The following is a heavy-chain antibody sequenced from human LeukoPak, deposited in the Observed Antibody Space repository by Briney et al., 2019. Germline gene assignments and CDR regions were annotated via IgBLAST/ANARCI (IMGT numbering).Heavy chain of an antibody. CDR1: GFNFGSYG. D-gene: IGHD6-19*01. CDR3: ARSLLAMAGTGSNWFDP. Sequence: GRSLRLSCAASGFNFGSYGMHWVRQAPGKGLEWVAVIWYDGSNKYYADSVKGRFTISRDNSKNTLYLQMNSLTVDDTAVYYCARSLLAMAGTGSNWFDPWGQGTLVTVSS. V-gene: IGHV3-33*01. J-gene: IGHJ5*02. CDR2: IWYDGSNK.